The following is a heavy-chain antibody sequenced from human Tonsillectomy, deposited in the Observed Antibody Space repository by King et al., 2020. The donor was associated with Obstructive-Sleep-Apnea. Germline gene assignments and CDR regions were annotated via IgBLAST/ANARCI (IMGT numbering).Heavy chain of an antibody. J-gene: IGHJ6*02. Sequence: QLVQSGAEVKKPGESLKISCKGSGYSFTSYWIGWVRQMPGKGLEWMGIIYPGDSDTRYSPSFQGQVTISADKSISTAYLQWSSLRASDTAMYYCARRGGYVPRLYYYYGMDVWGQGTTITVSS. CDR3: ARRGGYVPRLYYYYGMDV. CDR2: IYPGDSDT. D-gene: IGHD5-12*01. CDR1: GYSFTSYW. V-gene: IGHV5-51*01.